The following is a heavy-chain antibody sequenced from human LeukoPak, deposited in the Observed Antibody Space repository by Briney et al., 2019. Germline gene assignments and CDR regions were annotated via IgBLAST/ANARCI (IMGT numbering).Heavy chain of an antibody. V-gene: IGHV1-46*01. D-gene: IGHD4-17*01. Sequence: GASVKVSCKASGYTFTSYYMHWVRQAPGQGLEWMGIINPSGGSTSYAQKFQGRVTMTRDTSTSTVYMELSSLRSEDTAVYYCARPPGGTYGDYENYYYGMDVWGQGTTVTVSS. CDR3: ARPPGGTYGDYENYYYGMDV. J-gene: IGHJ6*02. CDR2: INPSGGST. CDR1: GYTFTSYY.